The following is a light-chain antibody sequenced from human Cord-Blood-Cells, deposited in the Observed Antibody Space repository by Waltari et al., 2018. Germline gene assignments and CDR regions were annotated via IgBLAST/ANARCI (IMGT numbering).Light chain of an antibody. CDR2: GKN. J-gene: IGLJ2*01. V-gene: IGLV3-19*01. CDR1: SLRSYY. Sequence: SSELTQDPAVSVALGQTVRITCQGDSLRSYYASWYQQKPGQAPVLVIYGKNNRPSGITDRFFVSSSGNTASLSSTGAQAEDEADYYCNSRDSSGNHVVFGGGTKLTGL. CDR3: NSRDSSGNHVV.